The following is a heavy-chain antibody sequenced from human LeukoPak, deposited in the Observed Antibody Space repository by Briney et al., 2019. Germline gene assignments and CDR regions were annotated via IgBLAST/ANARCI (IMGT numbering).Heavy chain of an antibody. J-gene: IGHJ4*02. CDR2: INGDGSNS. Sequence: GGSLRLSCVASGFTFTTYWMHWVRQAPGKGLVWVSRINGDGSNSNYADSVKGRFTISRDNARNALYLQMNGLRAEDTALYYCARTSPTSHFDFWGQGTLVTVSS. D-gene: IGHD3-16*01. CDR3: ARTSPTSHFDF. V-gene: IGHV3-74*01. CDR1: GFTFTTYW.